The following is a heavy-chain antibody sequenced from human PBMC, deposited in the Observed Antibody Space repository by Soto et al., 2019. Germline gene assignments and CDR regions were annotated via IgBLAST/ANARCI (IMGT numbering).Heavy chain of an antibody. CDR1: GGSISSGGYY. Sequence: QVQLQESGPGLVKPSQTLSLTCTVSGGSISSGGYYWSWIREHPGKGLEWIGYFYYRGTTYYNPSLKSRVIISVDTSKNQFPPKLSSVTAADTAVYYCASLRYYYDSSGYYQAYYFDYWGPGTTVTVSS. CDR2: FYYRGTT. V-gene: IGHV4-31*03. D-gene: IGHD3-22*01. CDR3: ASLRYYYDSSGYYQAYYFDY. J-gene: IGHJ4*02.